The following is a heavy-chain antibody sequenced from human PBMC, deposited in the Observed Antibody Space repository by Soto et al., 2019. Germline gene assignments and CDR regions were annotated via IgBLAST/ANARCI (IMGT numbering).Heavy chain of an antibody. CDR2: IWYDGSNK. D-gene: IGHD1-26*01. Sequence: QVQLVESGGGVVQPGRSLRLSCAASGFTFSSYGMHWVRQAPGKGLEWVAVIWYDGSNKYYADSVKGRFTISRDNSKNTLYLQMNSLRAEDTAVYYCAREKRVGADFDYWGQGTLVTVSS. CDR3: AREKRVGADFDY. V-gene: IGHV3-33*01. J-gene: IGHJ4*02. CDR1: GFTFSSYG.